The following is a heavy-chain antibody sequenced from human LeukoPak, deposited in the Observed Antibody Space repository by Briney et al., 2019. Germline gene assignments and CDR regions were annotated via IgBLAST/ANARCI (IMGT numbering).Heavy chain of an antibody. V-gene: IGHV4-34*01. CDR1: GGSISSYY. D-gene: IGHD4-17*01. Sequence: PSETLSLTCTVSGGSISSYYWSWIRQPPGKGLEWIGEINHSGSTNYNPSLKSRVTISVDTSKNQFSLKLSSVTAADTAVYYCALLYGDYGMDGMDVWGQGTTVTVSS. CDR2: INHSGST. J-gene: IGHJ6*02. CDR3: ALLYGDYGMDGMDV.